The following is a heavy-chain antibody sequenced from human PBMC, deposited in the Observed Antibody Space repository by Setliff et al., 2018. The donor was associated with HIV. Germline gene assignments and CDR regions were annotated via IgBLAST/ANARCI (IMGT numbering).Heavy chain of an antibody. D-gene: IGHD3-10*01. CDR1: GGSLSGYY. J-gene: IGHJ2*01. CDR2: INQSGNT. V-gene: IGHV4-34*01. Sequence: SETMSLTCAVYGGSLSGYYWSWVRQSPGRGLEWIGEINQSGNTNFNPSLKSRLIISVDTSKSQFSLKLTSVTAADTALYYCAREGGQGYSGSGSFYHRNFDLWGRGILVTVSS. CDR3: AREGGQGYSGSGSFYHRNFDL.